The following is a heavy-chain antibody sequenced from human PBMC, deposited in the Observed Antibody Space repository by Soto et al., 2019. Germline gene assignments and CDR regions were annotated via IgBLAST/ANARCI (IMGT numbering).Heavy chain of an antibody. Sequence: QVQLQESGPGLVKPSETLSLTCTVSGGSISSYYWSWIRQPPGQGLEWIGYIYYSGSTNYNPSLKSRVTISVDTSKNRFSLKLSSVTAADTAVYYCARGDSDYYYYYMDVWGKGTTVTVSS. CDR1: GGSISSYY. V-gene: IGHV4-59*01. CDR2: IYYSGST. CDR3: ARGDSDYYYYYMDV. J-gene: IGHJ6*03.